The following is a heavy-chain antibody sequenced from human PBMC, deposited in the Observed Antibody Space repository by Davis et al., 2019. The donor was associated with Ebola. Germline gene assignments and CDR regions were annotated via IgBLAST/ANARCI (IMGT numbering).Heavy chain of an antibody. CDR1: GFTFGNHG. V-gene: IGHV3-NL1*01. J-gene: IGHJ4*02. D-gene: IGHD4-11*01. CDR3: ARDSDDYSFDY. Sequence: GESLKISCAASGFTFGNHGMHWVRQAPGKGLEWVSVIYSGGSTYYADSVKGRFTISRDNSKNTLYLQMNSLRPEDTAVYYCARDSDDYSFDYWGQGTLVTVSS. CDR2: IYSGGST.